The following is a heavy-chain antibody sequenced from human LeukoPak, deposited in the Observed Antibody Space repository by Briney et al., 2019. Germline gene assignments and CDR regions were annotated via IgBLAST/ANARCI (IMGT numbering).Heavy chain of an antibody. V-gene: IGHV3-15*01. CDR3: TTDGAFCSGGNCDDF. J-gene: IGHJ4*02. D-gene: IGHD2-15*01. CDR2: IKSKTDGGTT. Sequence: PGGSLRLSCAAAGFTFKNAWMAWVRQAPGKGLEWVGRIKSKTDGGTTDYAAPVTGRFTISRDDSKNTLYPQMNSLKTEDTAVYYCTTDGAFCSGGNCDDFWGQGTLVTVSS. CDR1: GFTFKNAW.